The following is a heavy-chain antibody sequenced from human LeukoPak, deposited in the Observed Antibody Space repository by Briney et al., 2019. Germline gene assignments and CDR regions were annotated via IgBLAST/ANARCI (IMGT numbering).Heavy chain of an antibody. CDR1: GGTFSSYA. J-gene: IGHJ2*01. CDR3: AKESWGTAAYRSRYFDL. D-gene: IGHD1-1*01. V-gene: IGHV1-69*05. Sequence: VASVKVSCKASGGTFSSYAISWVRQAPGQGLEWMGRIIPIFGTANYAQKFQGRVTITTDESTSTAYMELSSLRSEDTAVYYCAKESWGTAAYRSRYFDLWGRGTLVTVSS. CDR2: IIPIFGTA.